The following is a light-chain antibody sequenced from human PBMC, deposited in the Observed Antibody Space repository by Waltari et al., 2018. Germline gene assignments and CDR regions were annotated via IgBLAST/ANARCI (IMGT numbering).Light chain of an antibody. CDR3: SSYTTSSAPGV. V-gene: IGLV2-14*01. CDR1: DRDVGAYDF. CDR2: EVS. Sequence: QSALTQPASVSGSPGQSITLSCSGTDRDVGAYDFVFWYQQHPGKAPHLIIYEVSNRPSGISNRFSASKSGNTASLTISGLQAEDEADYYCSSYTTSSAPGVFGTGTRVTVL. J-gene: IGLJ1*01.